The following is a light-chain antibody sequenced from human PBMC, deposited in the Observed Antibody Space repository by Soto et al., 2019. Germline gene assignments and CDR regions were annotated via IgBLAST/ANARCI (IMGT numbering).Light chain of an antibody. Sequence: QSVLTQPPSVSGAPGQRVTISCTGSSSNIGAGYDVHWYEQLPGRAPKLLIYGNTNRPSGVPHRFSGSKSDTSASLAITGLQAEDEADYYCLSFSSSPSVVSGRGTKLTF. CDR3: LSFSSSPSVV. CDR2: GNT. V-gene: IGLV1-40*01. CDR1: SSNIGAGYD. J-gene: IGLJ2*01.